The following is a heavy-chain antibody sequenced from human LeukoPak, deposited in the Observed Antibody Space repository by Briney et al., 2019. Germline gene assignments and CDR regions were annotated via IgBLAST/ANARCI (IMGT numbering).Heavy chain of an antibody. J-gene: IGHJ3*02. V-gene: IGHV1-2*02. CDR3: ARRVKGGYRDRGAFDI. Sequence: ASVKVSCKASGYTFTGYYMHWVRQAPGQGLEWMGWINSNSGGTNYAQKFQGRVTMTRETSISTAYMELSRLRSDDTAVYYCARRVKGGYRDRGAFDIWGQGTMVTVSS. CDR1: GYTFTGYY. D-gene: IGHD5-12*01. CDR2: INSNSGGT.